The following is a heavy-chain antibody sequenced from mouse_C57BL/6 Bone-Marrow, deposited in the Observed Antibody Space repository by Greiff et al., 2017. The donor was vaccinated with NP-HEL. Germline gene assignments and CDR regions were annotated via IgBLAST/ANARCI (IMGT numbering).Heavy chain of an antibody. J-gene: IGHJ2*01. CDR2: INYDGSST. CDR1: GFTFSDYY. Sequence: DVQLVESEGGLVQPGSSMKLSCTASGFTFSDYYMAWVRQVPEKGLEWVANINYDGSSTYYLDSLKSRFIISRDNAKNILYLQMSSLKSEDTATYYCARDDGQLGFDYWGQGTTLTVSS. V-gene: IGHV5-16*01. CDR3: ARDDGQLGFDY. D-gene: IGHD4-1*02.